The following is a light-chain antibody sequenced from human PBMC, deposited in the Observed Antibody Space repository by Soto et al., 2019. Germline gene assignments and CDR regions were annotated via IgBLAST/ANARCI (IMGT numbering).Light chain of an antibody. CDR1: QSVNNY. CDR2: DTS. Sequence: EIVLTQSPATLSLSPGEKATLSCRASQSVNNYLVWYQQKPGQAPRLLIYDTSNRATGIPDRFSGSGSGTDFTLTISSLEPEDFAVYYCQQRVNWPPITFGQGTRLEIK. V-gene: IGKV3-11*01. CDR3: QQRVNWPPIT. J-gene: IGKJ5*01.